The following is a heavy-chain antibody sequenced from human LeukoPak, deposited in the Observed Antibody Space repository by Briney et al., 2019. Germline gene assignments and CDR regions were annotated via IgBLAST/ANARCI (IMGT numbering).Heavy chain of an antibody. CDR2: ISSSSSYI. CDR3: ARDSRFAFDI. Sequence: GGSLRLSCAASGFTFTSYAMSWVRQAPGKGLEWVSSISSSSSYIYYADSVKGRFTISRDNAKNSLYLQMNSLRAEDTAVYYCARDSRFAFDIWGQGTMVTVSS. D-gene: IGHD3-16*01. V-gene: IGHV3-21*01. J-gene: IGHJ3*02. CDR1: GFTFTSYA.